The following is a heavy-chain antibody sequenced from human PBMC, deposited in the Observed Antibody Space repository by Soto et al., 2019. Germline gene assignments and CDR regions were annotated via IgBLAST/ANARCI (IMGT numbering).Heavy chain of an antibody. CDR1: GDSMSKYC. Sequence: QVLLQESGPRLVRPSETLSLTCSVSGDSMSKYCWAWIRQSPGKGLEWLGYIYYSGSTYYNPSLKGRVAFSVDKSKNQFSLKLSAVTAADTAFYYCARVGGDWGQGTLVTVSS. J-gene: IGHJ4*02. V-gene: IGHV4-59*12. CDR3: ARVGGD. CDR2: IYYSGST.